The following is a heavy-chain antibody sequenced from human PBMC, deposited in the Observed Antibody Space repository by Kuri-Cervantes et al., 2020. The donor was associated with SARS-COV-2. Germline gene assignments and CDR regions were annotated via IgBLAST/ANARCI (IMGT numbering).Heavy chain of an antibody. CDR1: GYTFTGCY. CDR3: ARGYYGLDY. Sequence: SVKVSCKASGYTFTGCYIYWVRQAPGQGLEWMGWINPNSGGTKYTQKFQGRVTMARDTSITTAYMELIGLRSDDTAVYYCARGYYGLDYWGQGSLVTVSS. CDR2: INPNSGGT. V-gene: IGHV1-2*02. D-gene: IGHD3-3*01. J-gene: IGHJ4*02.